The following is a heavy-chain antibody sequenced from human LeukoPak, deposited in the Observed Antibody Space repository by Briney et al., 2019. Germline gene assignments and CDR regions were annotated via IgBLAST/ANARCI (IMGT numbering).Heavy chain of an antibody. CDR2: IKEDGSEK. CDR1: GFTFSSYL. D-gene: IGHD1-26*01. CDR3: ARDKIVGATIFDY. J-gene: IGHJ4*02. Sequence: GGSLRLSCAASGFTFSSYLMSWVRQAPGKGLEWVANIKEDGSEKFYVDSLKGRFTIFRDNAENSLYLLMNSLRADDTAVYYCARDKIVGATIFDYWGQGTLVTVSS. V-gene: IGHV3-7*01.